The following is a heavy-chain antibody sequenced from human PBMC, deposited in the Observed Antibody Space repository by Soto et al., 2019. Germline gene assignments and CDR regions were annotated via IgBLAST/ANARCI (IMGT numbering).Heavy chain of an antibody. Sequence: PGGSLRLSCAASGFTVSSNYMSWVRQAPGKGLEWVSVIYSGGSTYYADSVKGRFTISRDNSKNTLYLQMNSLRAEDTAVYYCARDRYCSGGSCYLQLDYWGQGTLVTVSS. V-gene: IGHV3-53*01. J-gene: IGHJ4*02. D-gene: IGHD2-15*01. CDR1: GFTVSSNY. CDR2: IYSGGST. CDR3: ARDRYCSGGSCYLQLDY.